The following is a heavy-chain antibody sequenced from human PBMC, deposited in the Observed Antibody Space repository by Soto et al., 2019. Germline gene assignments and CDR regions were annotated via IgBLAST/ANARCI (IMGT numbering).Heavy chain of an antibody. J-gene: IGHJ6*02. D-gene: IGHD7-27*01. Sequence: SETLSLTCSVSGVSISSHYWSRIQQPPGKRLEWIGYVHNSGSTNYNPSLKSRVTTAVDTSKNQFSLRLSSVTAADTAVYYCARQKAIGAGDRNHYGMDVWGQGTTVT. CDR1: GVSISSHY. V-gene: IGHV4-59*08. CDR3: ARQKAIGAGDRNHYGMDV. CDR2: VHNSGST.